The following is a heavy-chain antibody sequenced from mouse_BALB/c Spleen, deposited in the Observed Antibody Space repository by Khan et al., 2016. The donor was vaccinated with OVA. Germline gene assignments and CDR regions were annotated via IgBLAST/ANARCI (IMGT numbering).Heavy chain of an antibody. Sequence: VQLKESGPELVKPGASVKISCKASGYSFTGYFMNWVMQSHGKSLEWIGRINPHIGETFYNQKFKDKATLTVDESSTTAHMELRSLPSEDSAVYYCARKNGSDFDYWGQGTTLTVSS. J-gene: IGHJ2*01. CDR3: ARKNGSDFDY. CDR2: INPHIGET. CDR1: GYSFTGYF. V-gene: IGHV1-20*02. D-gene: IGHD1-1*01.